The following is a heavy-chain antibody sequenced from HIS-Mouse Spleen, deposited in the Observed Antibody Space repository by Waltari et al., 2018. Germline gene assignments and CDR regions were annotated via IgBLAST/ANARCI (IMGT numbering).Heavy chain of an antibody. D-gene: IGHD6-13*01. J-gene: IGHJ2*01. V-gene: IGHV4-39*07. CDR3: AREIPYSSSWYDWYFDL. Sequence: QLQLQESGPGLVKPSETLSVPCTVSGASIRSSSYSWGWIRPPPGKGLEWIGSIYYSGSTYYNPSLKSRVTISVDTSKNQFSLKLSSVTAADTAVYYCAREIPYSSSWYDWYFDLWGRGTLVTVSS. CDR1: GASIRSSSYS. CDR2: IYYSGST.